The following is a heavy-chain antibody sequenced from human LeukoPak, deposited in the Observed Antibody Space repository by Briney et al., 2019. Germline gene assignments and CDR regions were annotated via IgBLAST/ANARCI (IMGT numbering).Heavy chain of an antibody. Sequence: KSGGSLRLSCAASGFTFSSYSMNWVRQAPGKGLEWVSSISSSSSYIYYADSVKGRFTISRDNAKNSLYLQMNSLRAEDTAVYYCARDNPFFSTRDAFDIWGQGTMVTVSS. J-gene: IGHJ3*02. CDR1: GFTFSSYS. CDR3: ARDNPFFSTRDAFDI. V-gene: IGHV3-21*01. CDR2: ISSSSSYI. D-gene: IGHD1-14*01.